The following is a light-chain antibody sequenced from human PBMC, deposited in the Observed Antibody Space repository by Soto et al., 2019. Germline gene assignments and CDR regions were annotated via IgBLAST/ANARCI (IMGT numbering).Light chain of an antibody. J-gene: IGKJ5*01. CDR3: QQYNSYPTT. Sequence: DIQMTQSPSTLSASVVDRVTITCRASQSISSWLAWYQQKPGKAPNLLIYDASSLESGVPSRFSGSGSGTEFTLTISSLHPDDFATYYCQQYNSYPTTLGQGTRLEIK. CDR2: DAS. CDR1: QSISSW. V-gene: IGKV1-5*01.